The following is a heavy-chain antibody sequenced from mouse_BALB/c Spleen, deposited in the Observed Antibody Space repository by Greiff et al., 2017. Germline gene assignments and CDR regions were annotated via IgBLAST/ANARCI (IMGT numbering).Heavy chain of an antibody. V-gene: IGHV1S56*01. CDR3: ARYPYAMDY. Sequence: VQLQQSGPELVKPGASVRISCKASGYTFTSYYIHWVKQRPGQGLEWIGWIYPGNVNTKYNEKFKGKATLTADKSSSTAYMQLSSLTSEDSAVYFCARYPYAMDYWGQGTSVTVSS. J-gene: IGHJ4*01. D-gene: IGHD5-1*01. CDR1: GYTFTSYY. CDR2: IYPGNVNT.